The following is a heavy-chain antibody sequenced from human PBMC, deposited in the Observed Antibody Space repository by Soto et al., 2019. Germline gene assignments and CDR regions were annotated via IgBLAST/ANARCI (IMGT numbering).Heavy chain of an antibody. Sequence: QVQLVQSGAEVKKHGASVKVSCKASGYNFNSYTISWVRQAPGQGLEWMGRISAYNGNTNYAQKLQGRVTMTTDTSTSTAYMELRSLRSDDTAVYHCARVVGALVHWFDPWGQGTRVTVSS. D-gene: IGHD1-26*01. V-gene: IGHV1-18*01. CDR1: GYNFNSYT. CDR3: ARVVGALVHWFDP. J-gene: IGHJ5*02. CDR2: ISAYNGNT.